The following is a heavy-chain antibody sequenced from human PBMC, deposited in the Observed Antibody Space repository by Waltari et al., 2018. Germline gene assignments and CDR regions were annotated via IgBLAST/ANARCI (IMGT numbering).Heavy chain of an antibody. CDR1: GFTFSRSE. Sequence: EVQLVESGGGLVQPGGSLRLSCAASGFTFSRSELNWVRQAPGKGLEWVSYISSSGSTIYYADSVKGRFTISRDNAKNSLYLQMNSLRAEDTAVYYCARDAQYYYYYGMDVWGQGTTVTVSS. CDR3: ARDAQYYYYYGMDV. J-gene: IGHJ6*02. CDR2: ISSSGSTI. V-gene: IGHV3-48*03.